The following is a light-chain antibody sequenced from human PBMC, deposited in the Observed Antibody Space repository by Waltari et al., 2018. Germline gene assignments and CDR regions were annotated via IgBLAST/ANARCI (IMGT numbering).Light chain of an antibody. J-gene: IGKJ1*01. V-gene: IGKV1-39*01. CDR2: AAS. CDR3: QQTYSTLWT. CDR1: QSIGTS. Sequence: DIQMTQSPSSLSASVGDRVTITCRTSQSIGTSLNWYQQTPGQAPKFLIDAASSFQGGVPARFSGIGSGTDFTLTISSLQPEDFATYYCQQTYSTLWTFGQGTKVEIK.